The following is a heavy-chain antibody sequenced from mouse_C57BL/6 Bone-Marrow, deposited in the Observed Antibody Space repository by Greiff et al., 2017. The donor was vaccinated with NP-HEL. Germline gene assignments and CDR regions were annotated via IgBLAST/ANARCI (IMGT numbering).Heavy chain of an antibody. CDR1: GYAFTNYL. Sequence: QVQLQQSGAELVRPGTSVKVSCKASGYAFTNYLIEWVKQRPGQGLEWIGVINPGSGGTNYNEKFKGKAKLTAYKSSSTAYMQLSSLTSEDSAVYFCAREGGYYYGSSYDYWGQGTTLTVSS. J-gene: IGHJ2*01. D-gene: IGHD1-1*01. CDR3: AREGGYYYGSSYDY. CDR2: INPGSGGT. V-gene: IGHV1-54*01.